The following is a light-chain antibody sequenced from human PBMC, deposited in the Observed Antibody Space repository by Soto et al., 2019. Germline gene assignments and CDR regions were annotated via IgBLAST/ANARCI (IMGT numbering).Light chain of an antibody. Sequence: QSPSSLSASPGDRVTITCRASRGISSYLAWYQQKPGKAPKLLIYAASTLQSGVPSRFSGSGSGTDFTLTISCLQSEDFATYYCLQKYFYPFTFGPGTKVDIK. CDR2: AAS. CDR3: LQKYFYPFT. J-gene: IGKJ3*01. CDR1: RGISSY. V-gene: IGKV1-8*01.